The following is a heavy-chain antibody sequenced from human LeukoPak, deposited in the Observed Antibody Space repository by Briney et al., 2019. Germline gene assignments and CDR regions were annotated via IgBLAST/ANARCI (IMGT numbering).Heavy chain of an antibody. Sequence: GGSLRLSCGASGFSFNNAYMGWVRQAPGKGPEWVGLIRSKIDGETIEYAAPMKDRFVISRDDSKNTVYLQMTSLKVEDTAVYYCTTAGISGTRWYYNGMDVWGQGTTVTVSS. CDR1: GFSFNNAY. CDR2: IRSKIDGETI. CDR3: TTAGISGTRWYYNGMDV. D-gene: IGHD1-14*01. J-gene: IGHJ6*02. V-gene: IGHV3-15*01.